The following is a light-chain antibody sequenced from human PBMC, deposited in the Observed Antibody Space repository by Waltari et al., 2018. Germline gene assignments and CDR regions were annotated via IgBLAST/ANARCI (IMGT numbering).Light chain of an antibody. V-gene: IGLV2-18*02. CDR2: EVS. CDR1: SSAVGGSTR. Sequence: QSALTQPPSVSGSPGQSVTISCTGTSSAVGGSTRSPWYQQPPGTAPKLMIYEVSNRPSGVPDRFSGSKSGNTASLTISGLQAEDEADYYCNSYKTGSSYVFGTGTKVTVL. CDR3: NSYKTGSSYV. J-gene: IGLJ1*01.